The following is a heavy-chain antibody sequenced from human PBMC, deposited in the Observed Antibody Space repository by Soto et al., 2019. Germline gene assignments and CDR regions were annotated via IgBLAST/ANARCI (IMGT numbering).Heavy chain of an antibody. J-gene: IGHJ4*02. D-gene: IGHD6-19*01. CDR2: ISYDGSNK. V-gene: IGHV3-30-3*01. Sequence: QVQLVESGGGVVQPGRSLRLSCAASGFTFSSYAMHWVRQAPGKELEWVAVISYDGSNKYYADSVKGRFTISRDNSKNTLYLQMNSLRAEDTAVYYCASPIAVAGTGRDYWGQGTLVTVSS. CDR1: GFTFSSYA. CDR3: ASPIAVAGTGRDY.